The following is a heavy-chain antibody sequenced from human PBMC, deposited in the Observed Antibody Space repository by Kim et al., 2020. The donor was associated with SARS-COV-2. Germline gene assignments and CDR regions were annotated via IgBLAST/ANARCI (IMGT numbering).Heavy chain of an antibody. CDR3: ARAYLDYYDSSGFDY. V-gene: IGHV4-59*01. D-gene: IGHD3-22*01. Sequence: SETLSLTCTVSGCSISSYYWSWIRQPPGKGLEWIGYIYYSGSTNYNPSLKSRVTISVDTSKNQFSLKLSSVTAADTAVYYCARAYLDYYDSSGFDYWGQGTLVTVSS. J-gene: IGHJ4*02. CDR2: IYYSGST. CDR1: GCSISSYY.